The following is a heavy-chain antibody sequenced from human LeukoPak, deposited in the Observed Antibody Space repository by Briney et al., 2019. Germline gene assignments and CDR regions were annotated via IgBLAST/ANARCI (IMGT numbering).Heavy chain of an antibody. CDR3: ARDRAVPHYYYGMDV. Sequence: SETLSLTCTVSGASIGLYYWSWIRQPAGKGLEWIGRIYTSGTSNYSPSLKSRVTMSLDLSKNQLSLKLNSVTAADTAVYYCARDRAVPHYYYGMDVWGHGTTVTVSS. CDR1: GASIGLYY. J-gene: IGHJ6*02. D-gene: IGHD6-19*01. V-gene: IGHV4-4*07. CDR2: IYTSGTS.